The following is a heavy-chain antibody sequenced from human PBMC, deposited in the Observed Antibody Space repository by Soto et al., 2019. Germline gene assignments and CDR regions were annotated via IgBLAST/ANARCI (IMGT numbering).Heavy chain of an antibody. CDR1: GFTVSSNY. CDR3: AKVSSSWYAGFFDL. V-gene: IGHV3-53*01. CDR2: IYAGGST. J-gene: IGHJ4*02. D-gene: IGHD6-13*01. Sequence: GGSLRLSCAASGFTVSSNYMSWVRQAPGKGLEWVSVIYAGGSTHYADSVKGRLTISRDNSMNTLYLQMNTLRAEDTAIYYCAKVSSSWYAGFFDLWGQGTLVTVSS.